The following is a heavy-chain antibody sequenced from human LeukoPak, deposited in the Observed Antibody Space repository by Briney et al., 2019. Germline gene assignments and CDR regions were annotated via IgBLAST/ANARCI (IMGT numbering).Heavy chain of an antibody. CDR3: TRGGYSSSSNDY. Sequence: AGGSLRLSCAASGFTFSSYWMHWVRQAPGKGLVWVSRINSDGSSTSYADSVKGRFTISRDNAKNTLYLQMNSLRAEDTAVYYCTRGGYSSSSNDYWGQGTLVTVSS. CDR1: GFTFSSYW. CDR2: INSDGSST. D-gene: IGHD6-13*01. V-gene: IGHV3-74*01. J-gene: IGHJ4*02.